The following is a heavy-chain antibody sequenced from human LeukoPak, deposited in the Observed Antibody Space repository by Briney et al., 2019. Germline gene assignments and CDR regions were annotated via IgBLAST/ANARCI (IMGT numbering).Heavy chain of an antibody. V-gene: IGHV3-48*01. CDR2: VSGSGSTV. J-gene: IGHJ4*02. CDR1: GFTFSDHI. Sequence: GGSLRLSCAASGFTFSDHIMNWVRQLPGKRLEWVAYVSGSGSTVYYADSVKGRFTISRDKGKSSLYLQMNSLGVEDTALYYCVRQFASWGQGTLVTVSS. CDR3: VRQFAS.